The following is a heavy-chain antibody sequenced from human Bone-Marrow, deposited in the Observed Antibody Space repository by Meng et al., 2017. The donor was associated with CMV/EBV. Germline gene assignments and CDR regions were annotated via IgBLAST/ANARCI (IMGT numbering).Heavy chain of an antibody. V-gene: IGHV3-33*01. Sequence: GESLKISCAASGFTFSSYGMHWVRQAPGKGLEWVAVIWYDGSNKYYADSVKGRFTISRDNAKNSLFLQMSGLRVDDTAVYYCAREMGGQLAVDPGIVAPLIKKAFKDQGVTLNYGLDVWGQGTTVTVSS. CDR1: GFTFSSYG. J-gene: IGHJ6*02. CDR2: IWYDGSNK. CDR3: AREMGGQLAVDPGIVAPLIKKAFKDQGVTLNYGLDV. D-gene: IGHD2-15*01.